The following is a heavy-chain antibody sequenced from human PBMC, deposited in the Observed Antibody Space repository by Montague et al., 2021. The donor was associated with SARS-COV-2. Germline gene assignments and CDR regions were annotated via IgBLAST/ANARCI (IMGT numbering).Heavy chain of an antibody. CDR1: GYTFPDYA. V-gene: IGHV3-9*01. Sequence: SLRLSCAASGYTFPDYAMHWVRQAPGKGLEWVSGINRNGNSRGYADSVKGRFTISRDNAANSLFLQMSSLRPEDTALYFCAAATYGSIAYWGQGSLVTVSS. CDR2: INRNGNSR. D-gene: IGHD3-10*01. CDR3: AAATYGSIAY. J-gene: IGHJ4*02.